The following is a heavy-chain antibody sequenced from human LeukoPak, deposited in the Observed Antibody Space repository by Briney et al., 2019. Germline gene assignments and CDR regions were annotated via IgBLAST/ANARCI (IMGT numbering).Heavy chain of an antibody. J-gene: IGHJ5*02. CDR1: GFTFSDQS. D-gene: IGHD6-13*01. CDR2: ISGSGGST. V-gene: IGHV3-23*01. Sequence: GGSLRLSCAASGFTFSDQSMNWVRQAPGKELEWVLAISGSGGSTYYADSVKGRFTISRDNSKNTLYLQMNSLRAEDTAVYYCTTRIAAAGEDNNWFDPWGQGTLVTVSS. CDR3: TTRIAAAGEDNNWFDP.